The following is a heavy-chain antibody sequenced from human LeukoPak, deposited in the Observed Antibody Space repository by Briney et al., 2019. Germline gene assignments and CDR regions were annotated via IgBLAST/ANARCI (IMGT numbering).Heavy chain of an antibody. Sequence: GGSLRLSCAASGFTFSDFYMSWVRQAPGKGLEWVSAISGSGGSTYYADSVKGRFTISRDNSKNTLYLQMNSLRAEDTAVYYCAKVIAAAGLGAFDIWGQGTMVTVSS. CDR2: ISGSGGST. V-gene: IGHV3-23*01. J-gene: IGHJ3*02. D-gene: IGHD6-13*01. CDR3: AKVIAAAGLGAFDI. CDR1: GFTFSDFY.